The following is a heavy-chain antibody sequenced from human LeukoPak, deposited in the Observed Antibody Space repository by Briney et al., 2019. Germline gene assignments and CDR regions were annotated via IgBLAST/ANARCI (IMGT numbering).Heavy chain of an antibody. CDR3: ATEITWNDGGY. CDR2: IIPIFGTA. V-gene: IGHV1-69*06. D-gene: IGHD1-1*01. CDR1: GGTFSSYA. Sequence: SVKVSCKASGGTFSSYAISWVRQAPGQGLEWMGGIIPIFGTAIYAQKFQGRVTMTEDTSTDTAYMKLSSLRSEDTAVYYCATEITWNDGGYWGQGTLVTVSS. J-gene: IGHJ4*02.